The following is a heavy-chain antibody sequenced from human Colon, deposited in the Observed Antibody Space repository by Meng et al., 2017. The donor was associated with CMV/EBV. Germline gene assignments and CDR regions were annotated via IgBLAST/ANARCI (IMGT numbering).Heavy chain of an antibody. CDR1: GYTFTSNA. J-gene: IGHJ4*02. CDR2: MKPNSGDT. V-gene: IGHV1-8*01. CDR3: ARGIPDF. D-gene: IGHD3/OR15-3a*01. Sequence: SVQFSCKASGYTFTSNAINWVRQATGQGLEWMGWMKPNSGDTGYAPNFQGRITMTRNTSINTAYMELRSLTNEDTAIYYCARGIPDFWGQGTLVTVSS.